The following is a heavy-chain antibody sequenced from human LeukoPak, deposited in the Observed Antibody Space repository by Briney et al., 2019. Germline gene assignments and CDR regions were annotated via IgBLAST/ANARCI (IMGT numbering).Heavy chain of an antibody. CDR2: IKTDGSST. J-gene: IGHJ4*02. Sequence: PGGSLRLSCAASGFTFSSYWMHWVRQAPGKGLVWVSRIKTDGSSTSYADSVKGRFTISRDHAKNMLYLQMNSLRAEDTAVYYCARRSIWGQGTLVTVSS. CDR3: ARRSI. V-gene: IGHV3-74*01. CDR1: GFTFSSYW.